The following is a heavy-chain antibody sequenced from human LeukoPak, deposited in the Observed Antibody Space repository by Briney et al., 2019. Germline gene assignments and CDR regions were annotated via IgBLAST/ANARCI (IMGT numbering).Heavy chain of an antibody. J-gene: IGHJ4*02. CDR3: ATSGYYYYNFDY. CDR1: GFTFSSYW. Sequence: GGSLRLSCAASGFTFSSYWMTWVRQAPGKGLEWVANIKQDGSERYYVDSVKGRFTISRDNAKNSLYLQMNSLRAEDTAVYYCATSGYYYYNFDYWGQGTLVTVSS. D-gene: IGHD3-22*01. V-gene: IGHV3-7*01. CDR2: IKQDGSER.